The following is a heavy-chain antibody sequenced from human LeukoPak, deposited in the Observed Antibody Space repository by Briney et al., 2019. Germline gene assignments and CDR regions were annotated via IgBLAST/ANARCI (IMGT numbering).Heavy chain of an antibody. V-gene: IGHV1-2*02. Sequence: ASVTVSCKASGYTFTGYYMHWVRQAPGQGLEWMGWINPNSGGTNYAQNLQDRVTMTADTSTSTAYMELKSLGSDDTAVYYCARGSYIRGRLSLGFDYWGQGTLVTVSS. CDR2: INPNSGGT. CDR1: GYTFTGYY. J-gene: IGHJ4*02. D-gene: IGHD2/OR15-2a*01. CDR3: ARGSYIRGRLSLGFDY.